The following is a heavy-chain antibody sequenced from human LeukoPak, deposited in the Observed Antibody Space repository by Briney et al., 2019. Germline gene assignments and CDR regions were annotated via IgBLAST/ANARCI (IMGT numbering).Heavy chain of an antibody. CDR2: IKSKIDGWAT. CDR1: GFTFSNAW. J-gene: IGHJ4*02. Sequence: AGGSLRLSCAASGFTFSNAWMSWVRQAPGKGLEWVGRIKSKIDGWATDYAAPVKGRFTISRDDSKNTLYLQMNSLKTEDTAVYYCAKYMSSGNWGQGTLVTVSS. CDR3: AKYMSSGN. D-gene: IGHD6-19*01. V-gene: IGHV3-15*01.